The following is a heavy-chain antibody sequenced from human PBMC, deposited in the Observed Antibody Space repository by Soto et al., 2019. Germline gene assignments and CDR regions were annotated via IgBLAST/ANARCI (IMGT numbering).Heavy chain of an antibody. CDR3: AKDLARQLAYWLDP. V-gene: IGHV1-2*02. D-gene: IGHD6-6*01. CDR1: GFSFTGYY. Sequence: GASVKVSCKASGFSFTGYYIHWLRQAPGQGLEWMGWINAHSGGTEYAQKFQGRVTLTRDTSISTAYMTLSSLRPDDTAIYYCAKDLARQLAYWLDPWGQGTQVTVSS. CDR2: INAHSGGT. J-gene: IGHJ5*02.